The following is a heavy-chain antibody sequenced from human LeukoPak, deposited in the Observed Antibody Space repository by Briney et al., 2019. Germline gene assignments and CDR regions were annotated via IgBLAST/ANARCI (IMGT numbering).Heavy chain of an antibody. J-gene: IGHJ4*02. CDR3: VKDVNWSTY. Sequence: GGSLGLSCAASGFTFSSYAMIWVRQAPGKGLGWVSVISGNGDTTYYADSVKGRFTISRDNSRNTVYLQMNSLRGDDTAVYYCVKDVNWSTYWGQGTLVTVSS. V-gene: IGHV3-23*01. D-gene: IGHD1-1*01. CDR1: GFTFSSYA. CDR2: ISGNGDTT.